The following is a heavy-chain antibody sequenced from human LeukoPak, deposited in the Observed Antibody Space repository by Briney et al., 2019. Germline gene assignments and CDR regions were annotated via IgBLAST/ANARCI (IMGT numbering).Heavy chain of an antibody. CDR1: RFTFSSSW. D-gene: IGHD5-18*01. Sequence: GGSLRLSCAASRFTFSSSWMSWVRQAPGKGLEWVANIKAEGSEKYYADSVKGRFTISRDNSKNTLYLQMRSLRAEDTALYYCVCPESGYSHGYGYWGQGTLVTVSS. V-gene: IGHV3-7*02. CDR2: IKAEGSEK. J-gene: IGHJ4*02. CDR3: VCPESGYSHGYGY.